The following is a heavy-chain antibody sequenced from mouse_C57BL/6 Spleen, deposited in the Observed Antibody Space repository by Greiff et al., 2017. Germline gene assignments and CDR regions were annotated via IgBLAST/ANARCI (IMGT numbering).Heavy chain of an antibody. V-gene: IGHV1-64*01. CDR1: GYTFTSYW. CDR3: ARNGNYLSWFAY. CDR2: IPPNSGST. J-gene: IGHJ3*01. D-gene: IGHD2-1*01. Sequence: QVQLQQPGAELVKPGASVKLSCKASGYTFTSYWMHWVKQRPGQGLEWIGMIPPNSGSTNYNEKFKGKATLTVDKSSSTAYMQLSSLTSEDSAVYSCARNGNYLSWFAYWGQGALVSVSA.